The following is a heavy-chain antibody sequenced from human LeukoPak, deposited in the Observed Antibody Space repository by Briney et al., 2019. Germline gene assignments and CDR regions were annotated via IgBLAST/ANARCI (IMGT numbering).Heavy chain of an antibody. CDR3: ARQVDCSGGSCYTFDY. Sequence: PSETLSLTCTVSGGSISSYYWGWIRQPPGKGLEWIGSIYYSGSTYYNPSLKSRVTISVDTSKNQFSLKLSSVTAADTAVYYCARQVDCSGGSCYTFDYWGQGTLVTVSS. J-gene: IGHJ4*02. CDR1: GGSISSYY. V-gene: IGHV4-39*01. D-gene: IGHD2-15*01. CDR2: IYYSGST.